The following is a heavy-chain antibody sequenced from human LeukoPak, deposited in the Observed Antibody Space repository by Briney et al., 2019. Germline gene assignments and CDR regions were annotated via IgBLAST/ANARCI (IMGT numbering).Heavy chain of an antibody. Sequence: ASVKVSCKASGYTFTSYGIGWVRQAPGQGLGWLGWISAYNGNTNYAQKLQGRVTMTTDTSTSTAYMELRSLRSDDTAVYYCARDLPIYCSGGSCYPRGEKYFQHWGQGTLVTVSS. V-gene: IGHV1-18*01. D-gene: IGHD2-15*01. CDR3: ARDLPIYCSGGSCYPRGEKYFQH. CDR1: GYTFTSYG. J-gene: IGHJ1*01. CDR2: ISAYNGNT.